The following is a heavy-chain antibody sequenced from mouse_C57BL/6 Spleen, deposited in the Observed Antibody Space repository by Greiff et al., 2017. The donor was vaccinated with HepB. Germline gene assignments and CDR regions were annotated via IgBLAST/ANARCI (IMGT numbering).Heavy chain of an antibody. D-gene: IGHD1-1*01. CDR2: IYPGDGDT. V-gene: IGHV1-80*01. CDR1: GYAFSSYW. J-gene: IGHJ2*01. CDR3: ARGGDYYGSSYDYFDY. Sequence: QVQLKESGAELVKPGASVKISCKASGYAFSSYWMNWVKQRPGKGLEWIGQIYPGDGDTNYNGKFKGKATLTADKSSSTAYMQLSSLTSEDSAVYFCARGGDYYGSSYDYFDYWGQGTTLTVSS.